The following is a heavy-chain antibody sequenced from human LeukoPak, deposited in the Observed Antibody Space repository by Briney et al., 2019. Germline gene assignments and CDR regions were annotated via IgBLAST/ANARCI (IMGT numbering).Heavy chain of an antibody. D-gene: IGHD3-10*01. CDR1: GYTFTSYY. V-gene: IGHV1-46*01. Sequence: GASVKVSCKASGYTFTSYYMHWVRQAPGQGLEWMGIINPSGGSTSYAQKFQGRVTMTRDTSTSTVYMELSSLRSEDTAVYYCARALKSYGSGSYLVYWGQGTLVTVSS. CDR3: ARALKSYGSGSYLVY. CDR2: INPSGGST. J-gene: IGHJ4*02.